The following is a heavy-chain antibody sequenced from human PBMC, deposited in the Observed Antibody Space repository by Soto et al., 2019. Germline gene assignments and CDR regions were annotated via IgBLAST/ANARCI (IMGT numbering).Heavy chain of an antibody. J-gene: IGHJ6*02. CDR3: VKVSTNSSPITNYYYYGMDV. V-gene: IGHV3-64D*08. Sequence: EVQLVESGGGLVQPGGSLRLSCSASGFTFSSYAMHWVRQAPGKGLEYVSAISSNGGSTYYADSVKGRFTISRDNSKNTLYLQMSSLRAEDTAVYYCVKVSTNSSPITNYYYYGMDVWGQGTTVTVSS. D-gene: IGHD6-19*01. CDR2: ISSNGGST. CDR1: GFTFSSYA.